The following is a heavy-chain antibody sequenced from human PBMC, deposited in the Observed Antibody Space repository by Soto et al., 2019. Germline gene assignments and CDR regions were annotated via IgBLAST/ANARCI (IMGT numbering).Heavy chain of an antibody. CDR2: MYHSGST. CDR1: GGSISSGGYS. Sequence: PSETLSLTCAVSGGSISSGGYSWSWIRQPPGKGLEWIGYMYHSGSTYYNPSLKSRVTISVDTSKNQFSLKLSSVTAADTAVYYCARGGLGYCSGGSCYSAELSRYYYGMDVWGQGTTVTVSS. CDR3: ARGGLGYCSGGSCYSAELSRYYYGMDV. D-gene: IGHD2-15*01. V-gene: IGHV4-30-2*05. J-gene: IGHJ6*02.